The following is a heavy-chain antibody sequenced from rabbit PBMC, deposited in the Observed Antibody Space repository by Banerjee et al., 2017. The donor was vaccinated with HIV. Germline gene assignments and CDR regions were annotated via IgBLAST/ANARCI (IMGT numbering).Heavy chain of an antibody. Sequence: QEQLVESGGGLVTLGGSLKLTCKASGFDFTNYYMSWVRQAPGKGLEWIACINTSSGNTVYASWAKGRFTISKTSSTTVTLQMTSLTAADTATYFCARDLAGVIGWNFNLWGQGTLVTVS. CDR2: INTSSGNT. CDR3: ARDLAGVIGWNFNL. J-gene: IGHJ4*01. V-gene: IGHV1S45*01. CDR1: GFDFTNYYM. D-gene: IGHD4-1*01.